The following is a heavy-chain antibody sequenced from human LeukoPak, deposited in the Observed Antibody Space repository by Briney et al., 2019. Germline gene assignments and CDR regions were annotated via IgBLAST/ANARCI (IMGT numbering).Heavy chain of an antibody. V-gene: IGHV3-30*02. J-gene: IGHJ4*02. CDR1: GFTFSSYG. CDR3: ARDNTYYYDTSGYCDL. D-gene: IGHD3-22*01. CDR2: IHYDGSNQ. Sequence: GGSLRLSCAASGFTFSSYGMHWVRQAPGKGLECVAFIHYDGSNQYYADSVKGRFTISRDNAKNSLYLQMNNLRADDTAVYYCARDNTYYYDTSGYCDLWGQGTLVTVSS.